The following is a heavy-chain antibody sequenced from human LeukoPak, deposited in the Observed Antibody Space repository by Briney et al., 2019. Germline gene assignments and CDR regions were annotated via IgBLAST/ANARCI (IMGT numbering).Heavy chain of an antibody. J-gene: IGHJ4*02. CDR2: IYYSGST. CDR1: GGSISSGDYY. Sequence: PSETLSLTCTVSGGSISSGDYYWSWIRQPPGKGLEWIGYIYYSGSTYYNPSLKSRVTISVDTSKNQFSLKLSSVTAADTAVYYCARALITIFGVVDKFDCWGQGTLVTVSS. V-gene: IGHV4-30-4*08. CDR3: ARALITIFGVVDKFDC. D-gene: IGHD3-3*01.